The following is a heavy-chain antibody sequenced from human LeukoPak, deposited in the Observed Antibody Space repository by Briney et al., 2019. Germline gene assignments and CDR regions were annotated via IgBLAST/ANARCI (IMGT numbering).Heavy chain of an antibody. CDR2: INRNGGRT. CDR1: GNTFTNYY. J-gene: IGHJ3*01. Sequence: ASVKVSCKASGNTFTNYYMHWVRQAPGQGLEWLGIINRNGGRTAYAQNFQGRVSMTRDTSTTTVYMELSSLRSDDTAVYYCARDMSTAVTPISYAFDVWGQGTMVTVSS. D-gene: IGHD4-23*01. CDR3: ARDMSTAVTPISYAFDV. V-gene: IGHV1-46*01.